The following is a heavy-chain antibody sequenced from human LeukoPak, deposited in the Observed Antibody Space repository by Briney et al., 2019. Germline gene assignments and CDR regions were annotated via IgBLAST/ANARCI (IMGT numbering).Heavy chain of an antibody. V-gene: IGHV1-69*05. D-gene: IGHD2-2*01. Sequence: SVKVSCKASGGTFSSYAISWVRQAPGQGLEWMGGIIPIFGTANYAQKFQGRVTITTDESTSTAYMELSSLRSEDTAIYYCAKGTSWINPYFYMDVWGKGSTVTVSS. CDR3: AKGTSWINPYFYMDV. CDR1: GGTFSSYA. J-gene: IGHJ6*03. CDR2: IIPIFGTA.